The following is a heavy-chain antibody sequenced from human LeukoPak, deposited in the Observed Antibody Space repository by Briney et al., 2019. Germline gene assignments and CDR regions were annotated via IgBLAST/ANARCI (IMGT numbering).Heavy chain of an antibody. Sequence: SQTLSLTCAISGDSVSSNSAAWNWIRQSPSRGLEWLGRTYYRSKWYNDYAVSVKSRITINPDTSKNQFSLQLNSVTPEDTAVYYCARETNAGGWLRLVEDAFDIWGQGTMVTVSS. CDR3: ARETNAGGWLRLVEDAFDI. V-gene: IGHV6-1*01. J-gene: IGHJ3*02. CDR1: GDSVSSNSAA. D-gene: IGHD5-12*01. CDR2: TYYRSKWYN.